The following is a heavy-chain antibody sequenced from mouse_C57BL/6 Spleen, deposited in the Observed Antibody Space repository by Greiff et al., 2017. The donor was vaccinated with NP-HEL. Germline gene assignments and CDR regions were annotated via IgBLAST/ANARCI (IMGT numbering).Heavy chain of an antibody. CDR1: GYTFTSYW. Sequence: QVQLQQPGAELVRPGSSVKLSCKASGYTFTSYWMHWVKQRPIQGLEWIGNIDPSDSETHYNQKFKDKATLTVDKSSSTAYMQLSSLTSEDSAVYYCAREDRLRLTWRYFDVWGTGTTVTVSS. D-gene: IGHD2-4*01. J-gene: IGHJ1*03. CDR3: AREDRLRLTWRYFDV. V-gene: IGHV1-52*01. CDR2: IDPSDSET.